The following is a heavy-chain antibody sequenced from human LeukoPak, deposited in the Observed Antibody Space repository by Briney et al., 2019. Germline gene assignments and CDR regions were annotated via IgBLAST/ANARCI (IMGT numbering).Heavy chain of an antibody. CDR2: INHSGST. CDR3: ARETSGNDAFDI. V-gene: IGHV4-34*01. D-gene: IGHD1-1*01. CDR1: GGSFSGYY. Sequence: PSETLSLTCAVYGGSFSGYYWGWIRQPPGKGLEWIGEINHSGSTNYNPSLKSRVTISVDTSKNQFSLKLSSVTAADTAVYYCARETSGNDAFDIWGQGTMVTVSS. J-gene: IGHJ3*02.